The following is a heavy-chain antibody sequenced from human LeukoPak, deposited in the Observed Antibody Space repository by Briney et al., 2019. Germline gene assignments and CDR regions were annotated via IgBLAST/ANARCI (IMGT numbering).Heavy chain of an antibody. J-gene: IGHJ4*02. CDR2: ISSSGSTI. CDR1: GFTFSSYE. D-gene: IGHD3-10*01. V-gene: IGHV3-48*03. Sequence: GGSLRLSCAASGFTFSSYEMNWVRQAPGKGLEWVSYISSSGSTIYYADSVKGRFTISRDNAKNSLYLQMNSLRAEDTAVYYCARGGYYGSGSYRYWGQGTLVTVSS. CDR3: ARGGYYGSGSYRY.